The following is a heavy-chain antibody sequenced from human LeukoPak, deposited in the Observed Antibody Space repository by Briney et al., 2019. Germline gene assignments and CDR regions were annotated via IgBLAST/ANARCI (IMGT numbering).Heavy chain of an antibody. CDR3: ARDQAAAGTMVYNWFDP. CDR1: GFTFSSYG. Sequence: GGSLRLSCAASGFTFSSYGMHWVRQAPGKGLEWVAVIWYDGSNKYYADSVKGRFTISRDNSKNTLYLQMNSLRAEDTAVYYCARDQAAAGTMVYNWFDPWGQGTLVTVSP. CDR2: IWYDGSNK. J-gene: IGHJ5*02. D-gene: IGHD6-13*01. V-gene: IGHV3-33*01.